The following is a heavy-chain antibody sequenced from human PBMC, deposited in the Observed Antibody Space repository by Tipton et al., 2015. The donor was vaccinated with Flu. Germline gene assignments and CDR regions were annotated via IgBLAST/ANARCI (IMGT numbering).Heavy chain of an antibody. V-gene: IGHV1-18*01. CDR2: IRPYTGNT. CDR3: ALEDFYDVDLENFYFDY. J-gene: IGHJ4*02. Sequence: QLVQSGAEVKEPGASVKVSCKASGYNFNGFSLSWVRQAPGQGLEWMGRIRPYTGNTNYARKFQGRVTLTTDTSTSTVYLERRSLRSDDRAVYYFALEDFYDVDLENFYFDYWGQGTLVTVSP. D-gene: IGHD3-3*01. CDR1: GYNFNGFS.